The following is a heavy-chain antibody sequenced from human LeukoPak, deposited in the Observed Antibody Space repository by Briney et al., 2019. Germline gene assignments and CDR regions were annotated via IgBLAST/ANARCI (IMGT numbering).Heavy chain of an antibody. CDR3: AKGHRYCTSGNCNSAIDY. D-gene: IGHD2-15*01. CDR2: IGGGGGST. Sequence: PGGSLRLSCSMSGFTFSHYAMSWVRQAPGKGLEWVSTIGGGGGSTDYTDSVKGRFTISRDNSKNTLYLQMSSLGAEDTAVYYCAKGHRYCTSGNCNSAIDYWGQGTLVTVSS. V-gene: IGHV3-23*01. CDR1: GFTFSHYA. J-gene: IGHJ4*02.